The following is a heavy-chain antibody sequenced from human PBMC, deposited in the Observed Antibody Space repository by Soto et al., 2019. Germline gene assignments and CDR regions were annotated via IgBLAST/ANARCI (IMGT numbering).Heavy chain of an antibody. J-gene: IGHJ4*02. Sequence: PGGSLRLSCAASGFTFSSYAMSWVRQAPGKGLGWVSAISGSGGSTYYADSVKGRFTISRDNSKNTLYLQVNSLRAEDTAVYYCAKEPLPYNWNDILTGFDYWGQGT. CDR2: ISGSGGST. V-gene: IGHV3-23*01. CDR1: GFTFSSYA. CDR3: AKEPLPYNWNDILTGFDY. D-gene: IGHD1-20*01.